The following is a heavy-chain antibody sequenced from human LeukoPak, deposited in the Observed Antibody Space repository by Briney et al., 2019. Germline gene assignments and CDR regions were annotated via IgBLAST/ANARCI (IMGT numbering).Heavy chain of an antibody. CDR3: ARDRVTTVTSGAFDI. J-gene: IGHJ3*02. CDR1: GYTFTSYA. V-gene: IGHV1-2*04. D-gene: IGHD4-17*01. CDR2: INPNSGGT. Sequence: ASVKVSCKASGYTFTSYAMNWVRQAPGQGLEWMGWINPNSGGTNYAQKFQGWVTMTRDTSISTAYMELSRLRSDDTAVYYCARDRVTTVTSGAFDIWGQGTMVTVSS.